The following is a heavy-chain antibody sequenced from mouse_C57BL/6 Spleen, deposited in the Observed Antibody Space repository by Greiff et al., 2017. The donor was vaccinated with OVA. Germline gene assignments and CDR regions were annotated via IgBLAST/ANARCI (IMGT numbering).Heavy chain of an antibody. J-gene: IGHJ4*01. CDR3: TRELGPLYAMDY. V-gene: IGHV5-9-1*02. CDR2: ISSGGDYI. D-gene: IGHD4-1*01. CDR1: GFTFSSYA. Sequence: EVKLMESGAGLVKPGGSPKLSCAASGFTFSSYAMSWVRQTPEKRLEWVAYISSGGDYIYYADTVKGRFTISRDNARNTLYLQMSSLKSEDTAMYYCTRELGPLYAMDYWGQGTSVTVSS.